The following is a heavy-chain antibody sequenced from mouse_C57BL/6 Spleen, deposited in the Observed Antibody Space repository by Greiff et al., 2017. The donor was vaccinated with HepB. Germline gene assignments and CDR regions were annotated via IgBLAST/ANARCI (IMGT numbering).Heavy chain of an antibody. D-gene: IGHD2-1*01. V-gene: IGHV1-64*01. Sequence: QVQLQQPGAELVKPGASVKLSCKASGYTFTSYWMHWVKQRPGQGLEWIGMIHPNSGSTNYNEKFKSKATLTVDKSSSTAYMQLSSLTSEDSAVYYCARSDYGNYVWYFDVWGTGTTVTVSS. CDR2: IHPNSGST. J-gene: IGHJ1*03. CDR1: GYTFTSYW. CDR3: ARSDYGNYVWYFDV.